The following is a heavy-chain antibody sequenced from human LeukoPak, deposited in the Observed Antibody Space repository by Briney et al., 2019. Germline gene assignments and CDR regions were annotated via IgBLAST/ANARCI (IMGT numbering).Heavy chain of an antibody. Sequence: GGSLRLSCAASGFTFSSYWMSWVRQAPGKGLEWVANIKQDGSEKYYVDSVKGRFTISRDNAKNSLYLQMNSLRAEDTAVYYCARGVYSGYDPDWYYYMDVWGKGTTVTVSS. V-gene: IGHV3-7*04. CDR2: IKQDGSEK. D-gene: IGHD5-12*01. CDR3: ARGVYSGYDPDWYYYMDV. CDR1: GFTFSSYW. J-gene: IGHJ6*03.